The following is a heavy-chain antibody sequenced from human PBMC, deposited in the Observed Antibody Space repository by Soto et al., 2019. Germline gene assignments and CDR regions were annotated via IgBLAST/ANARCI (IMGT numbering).Heavy chain of an antibody. Sequence: GASVKVSCKASGYTFTSYGISWVRQAPGQGLEWMGWISAYNGNTNYAQKLQGRVTMTTDTSTSTAYMELRSLRSDDTAVYYCARDRESHVAMVRGVIMYWSWFDPWGQGTLVTVSS. CDR3: ARDRESHVAMVRGVIMYWSWFDP. D-gene: IGHD3-10*01. V-gene: IGHV1-18*01. J-gene: IGHJ5*02. CDR1: GYTFTSYG. CDR2: ISAYNGNT.